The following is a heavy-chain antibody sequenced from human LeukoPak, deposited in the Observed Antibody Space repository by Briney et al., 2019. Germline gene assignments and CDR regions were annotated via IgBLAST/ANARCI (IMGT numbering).Heavy chain of an antibody. V-gene: IGHV3-48*03. D-gene: IGHD6-19*01. Sequence: GGSLRLSCAASGFTFSSYAMSWVRQAPGKGLEWVSYISSSGNTTYNADSVKGRFSITRDNAKNSLYLQMNSLRAEDTAVYYCARDGGSAWFLDYWGQGTLVTVSS. CDR3: ARDGGSAWFLDY. J-gene: IGHJ4*02. CDR2: ISSSGNTT. CDR1: GFTFSSYA.